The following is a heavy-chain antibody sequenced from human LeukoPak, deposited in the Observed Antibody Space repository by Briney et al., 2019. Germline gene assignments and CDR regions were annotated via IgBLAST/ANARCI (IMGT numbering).Heavy chain of an antibody. D-gene: IGHD5-18*01. V-gene: IGHV3-74*01. J-gene: IGHJ6*02. CDR1: GFTFTTYW. Sequence: GGSLRLSCAASGFTFTTYWMHWVRQAPGKGLVWVSHINSDGSITSYADSVKGRYTISRDNAKNTLYLQMNSLRAEDTAVYYCARGAVDTANAVWGQGTTVTVSS. CDR3: ARGAVDTANAV. CDR2: INSDGSIT.